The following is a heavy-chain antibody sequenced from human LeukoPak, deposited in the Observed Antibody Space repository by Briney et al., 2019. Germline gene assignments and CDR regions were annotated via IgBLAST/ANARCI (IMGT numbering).Heavy chain of an antibody. Sequence: GGSLRLSCAASGFTFSSYSMNWVRQAPGKGLEWVSSISSSSSYIYYADSVKGRFNISRENAKNSLYLQMSSLRAEDTAEYYCARDEAAPGRADYWGQGTLVTVSS. J-gene: IGHJ4*02. CDR3: ARDEAAPGRADY. CDR2: ISSSSSYI. V-gene: IGHV3-21*01. CDR1: GFTFSSYS. D-gene: IGHD6-6*01.